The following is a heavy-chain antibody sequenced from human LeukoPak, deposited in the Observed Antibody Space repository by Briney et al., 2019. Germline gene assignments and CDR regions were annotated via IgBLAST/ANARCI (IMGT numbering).Heavy chain of an antibody. V-gene: IGHV1-2*02. Sequence: GVSVKVSCKASGYTFTGYYMHWVRQAPGQGLEWMGWINPNSGGTNYAQKFQGRVTMTRDTSISTAYMELSRLRSDDTAVYYCARGSRDGVVVAASWFDPWGQGTLVIVSS. D-gene: IGHD2-15*01. J-gene: IGHJ5*02. CDR2: INPNSGGT. CDR1: GYTFTGYY. CDR3: ARGSRDGVVVAASWFDP.